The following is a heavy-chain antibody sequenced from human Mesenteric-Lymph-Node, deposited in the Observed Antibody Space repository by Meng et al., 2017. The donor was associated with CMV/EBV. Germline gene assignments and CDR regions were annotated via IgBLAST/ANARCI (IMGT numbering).Heavy chain of an antibody. V-gene: IGHV1-18*01. Sequence: ASVKVSCKASGYTFTDYGISWVRQAPGQGLEWMGWISAYNGDTNYARNLRGRVTMTTDTSTSTAYMELRSLRSDDTAVYYCARRDRYSSLFDPWGQGTLVTVSS. CDR2: ISAYNGDT. D-gene: IGHD6-19*01. J-gene: IGHJ5*02. CDR3: ARRDRYSSLFDP. CDR1: GYTFTDYG.